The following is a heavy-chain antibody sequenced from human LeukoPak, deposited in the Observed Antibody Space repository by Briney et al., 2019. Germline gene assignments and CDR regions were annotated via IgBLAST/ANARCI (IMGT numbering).Heavy chain of an antibody. CDR2: INPSGGST. V-gene: IGHV1-46*01. D-gene: IGHD3-22*01. Sequence: ASVKVSCKASGYTFTSYYMHWVRQAPGQGLEWMGIINPSGGSTSYAQKFQGRVTMTRDMSTSTVYMELSSLRSEDTAVYYCAVSFSWDSSGYGYCFDYWGQGTLVTVSS. CDR1: GYTFTSYY. J-gene: IGHJ4*02. CDR3: AVSFSWDSSGYGYCFDY.